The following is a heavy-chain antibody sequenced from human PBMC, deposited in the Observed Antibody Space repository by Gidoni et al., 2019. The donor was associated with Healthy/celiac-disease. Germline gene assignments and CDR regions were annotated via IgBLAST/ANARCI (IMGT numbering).Heavy chain of an antibody. J-gene: IGHJ3*02. D-gene: IGHD3-22*01. Sequence: EVQLVESGGGWVQPGRSLRLSCAASGCTFDDYAMPWVRQAPGKGLEWVSGISWSRGSIGYADSVKGRFTISRDNANNSLYLQMNSLRAEDTALYYCAPTYDSTRLSAFDIWGQGTMVTVSS. CDR2: ISWSRGSI. V-gene: IGHV3-9*01. CDR1: GCTFDDYA. CDR3: APTYDSTRLSAFDI.